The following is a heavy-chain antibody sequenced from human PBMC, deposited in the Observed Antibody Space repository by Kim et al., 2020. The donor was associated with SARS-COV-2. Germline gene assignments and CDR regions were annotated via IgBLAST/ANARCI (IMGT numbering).Heavy chain of an antibody. D-gene: IGHD3-10*01. CDR2: IKQDGREK. V-gene: IGHV3-7*01. CDR1: GFTFSSYW. CDR3: ACIRAKLWFGNWYFDY. J-gene: IGHJ4*02. Sequence: GGSLRLSCAASGFTFSSYWMSWVRQAPGKGLEWVANIKQDGREKYYVDSVKGRFTSYQDNAKNSLYXQMNRLRARETAVYYCACIRAKLWFGNWYFDYWGQGTXVTVSS.